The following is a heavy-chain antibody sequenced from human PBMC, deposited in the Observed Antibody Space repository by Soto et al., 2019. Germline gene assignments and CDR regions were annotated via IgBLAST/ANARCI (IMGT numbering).Heavy chain of an antibody. D-gene: IGHD3-10*01. CDR3: ARGAYRAYYLDH. CDR2: IKGDESDT. J-gene: IGHJ4*02. CDR1: GFSFSTYW. V-gene: IGHV3-74*01. Sequence: EVQLVESGGGLVQPGGSLRLSCAASGFSFSTYWMQWVRQAPGKGLVWVSRIKGDESDTNYADSVKGRFTISRDNAQNTLYLQMSSLRAEDTAIYYCARGAYRAYYLDHWGQGALVTIS.